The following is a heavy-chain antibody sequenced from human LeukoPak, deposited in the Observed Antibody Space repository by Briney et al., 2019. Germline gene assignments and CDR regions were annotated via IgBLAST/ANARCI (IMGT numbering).Heavy chain of an antibody. V-gene: IGHV3-66*01. Sequence: GESLTLSCAASGLTFSSYAMSWIRQAAGKGLEWVAVIYSSGDTYYADSVKSRFTISRDDSKNTLYLQMTSLSAEDTAVYLCARAYYDILTTDSWGQGTLVSASS. D-gene: IGHD3-9*01. CDR1: GLTFSSYA. CDR2: IYSSGDT. J-gene: IGHJ5*02. CDR3: ARAYYDILTTDS.